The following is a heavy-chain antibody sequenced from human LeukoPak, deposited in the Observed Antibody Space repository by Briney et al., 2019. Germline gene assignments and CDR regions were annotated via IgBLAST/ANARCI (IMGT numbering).Heavy chain of an antibody. Sequence: GGSLRLSCAASGLTFSSYIMHWIRQAPGKGLEWVSAISGSGGSTYYADSVKGRFTISRDNSKNTLYLQMNSLRAEDTAVYYCAKDPLRSWSALGYFDYWGQGTLVTVSS. CDR1: GLTFSSYI. CDR3: AKDPLRSWSALGYFDY. CDR2: ISGSGGST. V-gene: IGHV3-23*01. D-gene: IGHD3-3*01. J-gene: IGHJ4*02.